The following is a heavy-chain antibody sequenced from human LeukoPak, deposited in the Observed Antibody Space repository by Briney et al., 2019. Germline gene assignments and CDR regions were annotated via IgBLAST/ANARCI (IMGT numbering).Heavy chain of an antibody. J-gene: IGHJ3*02. CDR1: GFTFSSYS. V-gene: IGHV3-48*01. CDR3: ARDRAGSGYHDAFDI. Sequence: GGSLRLSCAASGFTFSSYSMNWVRQAPGKGRGWVSYISSSSSTIYYADSVKGRFTISRDNAKNSLYLQMNSPRTEETAVYYWARDRAGSGYHDAFDIGGQGTIVSVSS. D-gene: IGHD3-22*01. CDR2: ISSSSSTI.